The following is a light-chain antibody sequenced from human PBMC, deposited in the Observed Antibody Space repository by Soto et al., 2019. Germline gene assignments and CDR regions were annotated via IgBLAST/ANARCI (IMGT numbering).Light chain of an antibody. J-gene: IGKJ1*01. CDR3: MQGSYWPWT. V-gene: IGKV2-30*01. CDR2: KVS. CDR1: QSLEYSDGKTY. Sequence: DAVLTQSPLSLPVTPGQPASISCRSSQSLEYSDGKTYLNWYQQRPGQSPRRLMYKVSNRDFGVPDRFSGSGSGTAFTLEISRVEAEDVGVYYCMQGSYWPWTFGQGTKVEI.